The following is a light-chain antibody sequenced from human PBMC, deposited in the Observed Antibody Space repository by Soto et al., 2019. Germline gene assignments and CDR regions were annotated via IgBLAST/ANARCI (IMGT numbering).Light chain of an antibody. J-gene: IGKJ1*01. CDR1: QNIWRL. V-gene: IGKV1-12*01. Sequence: DIQMTQSPSSVSASVGDRVTITCRASQNIWRLLAWYQQKPGKAPELLIYDASSLQSGVPPRFSGSGSGTDFTLTISSLEPEDFAVYYCQQRSNWPRTFGQGTKVDIK. CDR2: DAS. CDR3: QQRSNWPRT.